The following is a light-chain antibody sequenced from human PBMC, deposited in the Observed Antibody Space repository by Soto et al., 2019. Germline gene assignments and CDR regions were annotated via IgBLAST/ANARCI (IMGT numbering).Light chain of an antibody. J-gene: IGKJ1*01. CDR3: MQALKTMWT. CDR2: LGS. V-gene: IGKV2-28*01. CDR1: QSLLHSNGYNY. Sequence: DIGMTHSPLSLPVTPGEPASISCRSSQSLLHSNGYNYLDWYLQKSGQSPQLLIYLGSNRASGVPDRFSRSGSGKDFTLKISRVEAEDVGVYYCMQALKTMWTFGQGTKVEIX.